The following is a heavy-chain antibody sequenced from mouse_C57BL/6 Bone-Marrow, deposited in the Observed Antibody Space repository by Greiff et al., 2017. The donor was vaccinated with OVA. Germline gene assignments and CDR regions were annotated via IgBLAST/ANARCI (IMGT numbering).Heavy chain of an antibody. Sequence: EVQRVESGPGLVKPSQSLSLTCSVTGYSITSGYYWNWIRQFPGNKLEWMGYISYDGSNNYNPSLKNRISITRDTSKNQFFLKLNSVTTEDTATYYCAKSSLSHFDYWGQGTTLTVSS. CDR2: ISYDGSN. V-gene: IGHV3-6*01. CDR3: AKSSLSHFDY. J-gene: IGHJ2*01. CDR1: GYSITSGYY.